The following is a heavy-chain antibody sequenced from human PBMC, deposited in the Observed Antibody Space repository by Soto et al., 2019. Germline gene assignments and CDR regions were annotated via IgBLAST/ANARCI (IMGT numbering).Heavy chain of an antibody. Sequence: ASVKVSCKASGYTFTSYYMHWVRQAPGQGLEWMGIINPSGGSTSYAQKFQGRVTMTRDTSTSTVYMELSSLRSEDTAVYYCARSRPPIGVFWRGPTLAYYYYYMAFGGKGTTVTVSS. CDR1: GYTFTSYY. CDR2: INPSGGST. J-gene: IGHJ6*03. V-gene: IGHV1-46*01. CDR3: ARSRPPIGVFWRGPTLAYYYYYMAF. D-gene: IGHD3-3*01.